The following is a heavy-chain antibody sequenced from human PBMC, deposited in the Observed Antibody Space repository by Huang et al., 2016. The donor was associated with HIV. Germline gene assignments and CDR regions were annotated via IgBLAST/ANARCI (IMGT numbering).Heavy chain of an antibody. CDR3: ATVDYYDTSGPQRGYFDN. Sequence: QVQLVQSGAEVKKPGSSVKVSCKDSGVPFRNFAIGWLRPAPGHGMGWMGRILPTLGTANYAQKCQGRVTIIADESTSTAYMELSSLRSEDTAVYYCATVDYYDTSGPQRGYFDNWGQGTLVTVSS. J-gene: IGHJ4*02. V-gene: IGHV1-69*11. CDR2: ILPTLGTA. D-gene: IGHD3-22*01. CDR1: GVPFRNFA.